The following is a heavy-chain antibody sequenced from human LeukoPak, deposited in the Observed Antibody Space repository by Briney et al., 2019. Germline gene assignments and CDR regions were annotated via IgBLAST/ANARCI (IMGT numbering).Heavy chain of an antibody. CDR2: ISAYNGNT. J-gene: IGHJ5*02. D-gene: IGHD2-2*01. Sequence: RASVKVSCKASGYTFTSYGISWVRQAPGQGLEWMGWISAYNGNTNYAQKLQGRVTMTTDTSTSTAYMELRSLRSDDTAVYYCARDAVGYQLLPRNWFDPWGQETLVTVSS. CDR3: ARDAVGYQLLPRNWFDP. CDR1: GYTFTSYG. V-gene: IGHV1-18*01.